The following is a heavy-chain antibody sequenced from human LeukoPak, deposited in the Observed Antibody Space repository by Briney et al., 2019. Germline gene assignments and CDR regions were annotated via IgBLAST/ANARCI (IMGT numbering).Heavy chain of an antibody. D-gene: IGHD5-18*01. V-gene: IGHV4-31*03. CDR3: ARQRGYGCDY. Sequence: SETLSLTCTVSGGSISSGGYYWSWIRQHPGKGLEWIGYIYYSGSTYHNPSLKSRVTISVDTSKNQFSLKLSSVTAADTAVYYCARQRGYGCDYWGQGTLVTVSS. CDR2: IYYSGST. CDR1: GGSISSGGYY. J-gene: IGHJ4*02.